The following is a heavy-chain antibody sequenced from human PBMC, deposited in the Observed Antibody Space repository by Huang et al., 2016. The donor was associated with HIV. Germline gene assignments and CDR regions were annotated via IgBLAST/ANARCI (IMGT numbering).Heavy chain of an antibody. J-gene: IGHJ4*02. D-gene: IGHD3-10*01. V-gene: IGHV1-24*01. CDR1: GDTLTESS. Sequence: QVQLTQSGAEVKKPGASVKVSCKISGDTLTESSMHWVRQAPGKGIEWMGSVNPEEGERVYAQRFQGRVTMTEYTTTDTAYLELSSLRSEDTAVYYCATEGLWGEGNTLDYWGQGTLVTVSS. CDR3: ATEGLWGEGNTLDY. CDR2: VNPEEGER.